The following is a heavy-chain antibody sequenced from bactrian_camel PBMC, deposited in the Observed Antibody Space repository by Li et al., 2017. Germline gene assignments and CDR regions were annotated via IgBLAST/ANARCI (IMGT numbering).Heavy chain of an antibody. CDR3: VRSLDPDTITF. Sequence: VQLVESGGDLVQPGGSLRLSCAASGFTFSDYAVSWVRQAPGKGLEWVSSINHNGATTNVADSLKDRFTISRDNAKNTVYLRMNSLKLEDTAEYYCVRSLDPDTITFWGQGTQVTVS. CDR1: GFTFSDYA. J-gene: IGHJ4*01. V-gene: IGHV3S35*01. CDR2: INHNGATT. D-gene: IGHD1*01.